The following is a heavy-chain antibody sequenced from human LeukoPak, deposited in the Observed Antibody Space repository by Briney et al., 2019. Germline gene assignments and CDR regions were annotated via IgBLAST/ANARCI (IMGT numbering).Heavy chain of an antibody. CDR2: ISYDGSNR. CDR3: AKDWRWELPNYGFNV. D-gene: IGHD1-26*01. J-gene: IGHJ3*01. CDR1: GFTFSSYG. V-gene: IGHV3-30*18. Sequence: GGSLRLSCAASGFTFSSYGMHWVRQAPGKGLEWVAIISYDGSNRYYADSVKGRFTISRDNSKYTVSLQMNSLKTEDTAVYYCAKDWRWELPNYGFNVWGQGTMVTVSS.